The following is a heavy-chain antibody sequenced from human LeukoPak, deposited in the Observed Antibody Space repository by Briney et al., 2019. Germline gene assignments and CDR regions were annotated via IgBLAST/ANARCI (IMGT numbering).Heavy chain of an antibody. Sequence: GGSLRLSCAASGFTFSSYGMHWVRQAPGKGLEWVAFIRYDGSNKYYADSVKGRLTISRDNSKNTLYLQMNSLRAEDTAVYYCAKDQGEGFVVVPAAISYFDYWGQGTLVTVSS. V-gene: IGHV3-30*02. J-gene: IGHJ4*02. D-gene: IGHD2-2*01. CDR2: IRYDGSNK. CDR3: AKDQGEGFVVVPAAISYFDY. CDR1: GFTFSSYG.